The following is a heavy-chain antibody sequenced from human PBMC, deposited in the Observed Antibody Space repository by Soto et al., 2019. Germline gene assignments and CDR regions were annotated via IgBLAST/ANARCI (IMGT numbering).Heavy chain of an antibody. CDR1: GLTFSSYS. J-gene: IGHJ1*01. D-gene: IGHD3-22*01. Sequence: GGSLRLSCAASGLTFSSYSMNWVRQAPGKGLEWVSVIYSGGSTYYADSVKGRFTISRDNSKNTLYLQMNSLRAEDTAVYYCARDRVESGYPEYFQHWGQGTLVTVSS. CDR2: IYSGGST. CDR3: ARDRVESGYPEYFQH. V-gene: IGHV3-53*01.